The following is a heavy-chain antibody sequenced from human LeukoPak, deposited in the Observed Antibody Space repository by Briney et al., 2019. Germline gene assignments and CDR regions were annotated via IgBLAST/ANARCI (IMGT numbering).Heavy chain of an antibody. CDR1: GFTFSSYG. Sequence: SLRLSCAASGFTFSSYGMQWVRQAPGKGLEGVAVIWYDGSNEYYADSVKGRFTISRDNSKNTLYLQMNSLRAEDTAVYYCARDYNWGGFDYWGQGTLVTVSS. CDR3: ARDYNWGGFDY. CDR2: IWYDGSNE. J-gene: IGHJ4*02. D-gene: IGHD1-20*01. V-gene: IGHV3-33*01.